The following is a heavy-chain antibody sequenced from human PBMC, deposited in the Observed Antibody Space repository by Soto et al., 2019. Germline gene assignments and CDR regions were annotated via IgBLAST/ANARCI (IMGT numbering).Heavy chain of an antibody. V-gene: IGHV3-30*18. CDR2: ISYDGSNK. D-gene: IGHD6-13*01. J-gene: IGHJ5*02. Sequence: QVQLVESGGGVVQPGRSLRLSCAASGFTFSSYGMHWVRQAPGKGLEWVAVISYDGSNKYYADSVKGRFTISRDNSKNTLYLQMNSLRAEDTAVYYCAKDLGIAAAGEFNWFDPWGQEPWSPSPQ. CDR1: GFTFSSYG. CDR3: AKDLGIAAAGEFNWFDP.